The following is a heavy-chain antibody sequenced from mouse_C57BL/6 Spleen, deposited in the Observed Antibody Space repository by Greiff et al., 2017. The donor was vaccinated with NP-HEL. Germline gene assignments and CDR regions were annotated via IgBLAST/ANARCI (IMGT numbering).Heavy chain of an antibody. J-gene: IGHJ2*01. V-gene: IGHV2-2*01. CDR2: IWSGGST. Sequence: VKLVESGPGLVQPSQSLSITCTVSGFSLTSYGVRWVRQSPGKGLEWLGVIWSGGSTDYNAAFISRLSISKDNSKSQVFFKMNSLQADDTAIYYCARNKGGGTSYFDYWGQGTTLTVSS. CDR3: ARNKGGGTSYFDY. D-gene: IGHD4-1*01. CDR1: GFSLTSYG.